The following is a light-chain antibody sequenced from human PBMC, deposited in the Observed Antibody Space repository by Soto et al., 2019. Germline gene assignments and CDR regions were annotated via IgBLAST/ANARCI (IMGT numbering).Light chain of an antibody. CDR1: QSVSSN. Sequence: ELVMTQSPATLSVSPGERATLSCRASQSVSSNLAWYQQKPGQAPRLLIYGASTRATGIPARFSGSGPGTEFTLTISSLQSEDFAVYYCQQYNNWPITFGQGTRLEIK. J-gene: IGKJ5*01. CDR3: QQYNNWPIT. CDR2: GAS. V-gene: IGKV3-15*01.